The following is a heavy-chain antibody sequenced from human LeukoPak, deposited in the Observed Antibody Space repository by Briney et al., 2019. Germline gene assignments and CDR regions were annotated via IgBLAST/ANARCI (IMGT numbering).Heavy chain of an antibody. CDR1: GFTFSSYS. Sequence: PGGSLRLSCAASGFTFSSYSMNWVRQAPGKGLEWVSSISSSSSYIYYADSVKGRFTISRDNAENSLYLQMNSLRAEDTAVYYCARGGTQLVYAFDIWGQGTMVTVSS. CDR2: ISSSSSYI. J-gene: IGHJ3*02. V-gene: IGHV3-21*01. D-gene: IGHD6-6*01. CDR3: ARGGTQLVYAFDI.